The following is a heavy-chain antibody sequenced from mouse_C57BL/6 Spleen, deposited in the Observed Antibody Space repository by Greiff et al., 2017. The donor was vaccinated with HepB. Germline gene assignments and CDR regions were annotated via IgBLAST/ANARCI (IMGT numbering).Heavy chain of an antibody. Sequence: EVKLMESGEGLVKPGGSLKLSCAASGFTFSSYAMSWVRQTPEKRLEWVASISSGGDYIYYADTVKGRFTISSDNARNTLYLQISSLKSDDTAMYYCTRGGVTTVVATPSYAMDYWGQGTSVTVSS. CDR1: GFTFSSYA. V-gene: IGHV5-9-1*02. CDR2: ISSGGDYI. CDR3: TRGGVTTVVATPSYAMDY. J-gene: IGHJ4*01. D-gene: IGHD1-1*01.